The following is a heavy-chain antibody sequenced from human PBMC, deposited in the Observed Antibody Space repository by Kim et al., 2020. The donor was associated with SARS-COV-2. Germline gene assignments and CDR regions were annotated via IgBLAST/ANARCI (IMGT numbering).Heavy chain of an antibody. D-gene: IGHD1-26*01. J-gene: IGHJ3*01. CDR2: SGCST. CDR3: AKGGIVP. V-gene: IGHV3-23*01. Sequence: SGCSTDYAESVKGRFTISRDNSKITLYLQMNGLRAEDTAVYYCAKGGIVPRGQGTMVTVSS.